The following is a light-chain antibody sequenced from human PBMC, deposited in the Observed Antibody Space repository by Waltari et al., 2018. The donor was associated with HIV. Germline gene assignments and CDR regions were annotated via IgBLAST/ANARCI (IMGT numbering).Light chain of an antibody. CDR3: QQYGSSPRT. CDR2: GAS. CDR1: QSIGSTY. V-gene: IGKV3-20*01. Sequence: EIMLTQSPGTLSLSPGERVTLSCRASQSIGSTYLAWYQQKPGQAPRLLMYGASTRATGIPDRFSGSGSGTDFTLTISSLEPEDFAVYYCQQYGSSPRTFGQGTKVEIK. J-gene: IGKJ1*01.